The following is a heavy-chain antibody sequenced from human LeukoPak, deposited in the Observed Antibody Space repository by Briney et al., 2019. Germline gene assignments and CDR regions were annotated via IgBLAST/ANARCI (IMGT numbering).Heavy chain of an antibody. CDR1: GYSMTSGYY. J-gene: IGHJ5*02. CDR2: IYHSGNT. Sequence: PETLSLTCTVSGYSMTSGYYWGWIRQPPGKGLEWIGTIYHSGNTYYNPSLRSRVTILVDTSKNQFSLNVRSVMAADTAVYYCARVPGVYYDILTGYGSGWFDPWGQGTLVTVTT. V-gene: IGHV4-38-2*02. CDR3: ARVPGVYYDILTGYGSGWFDP. D-gene: IGHD3-9*01.